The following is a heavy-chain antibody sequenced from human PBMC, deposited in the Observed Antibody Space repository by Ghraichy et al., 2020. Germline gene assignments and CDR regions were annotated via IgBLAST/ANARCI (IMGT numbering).Heavy chain of an antibody. D-gene: IGHD2-15*01. V-gene: IGHV3-21*01. CDR3: ARPYPPSGGSWSFDI. CDR1: GFTFSSYS. Sequence: LSLTCAASGFTFSSYSMNWVRQAPGKGLEWVSSISSGSDYIHYADSVKGRFTISRDNAKNSLYLQMDSLRAEDTAVYSCARPYPPSGGSWSFDIWGQGTMVTVSS. J-gene: IGHJ3*02. CDR2: ISSGSDYI.